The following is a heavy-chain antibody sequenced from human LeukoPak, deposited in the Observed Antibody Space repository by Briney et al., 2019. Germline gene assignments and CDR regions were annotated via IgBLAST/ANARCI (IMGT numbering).Heavy chain of an antibody. CDR2: IYYSGST. CDR3: ARADRITGIPHWFDP. D-gene: IGHD1-20*01. V-gene: IGHV4-39*07. CDR1: GGSISSSSYY. J-gene: IGHJ5*02. Sequence: SETLSLTCTVSGGSISSSSYYWGWIRQPPGKGLEWIGSIYYSGSTYYNPSLKSRVTISVDTSKNQFSLKLSSVTAADTAVYYCARADRITGIPHWFDPWGQGTLVTVSS.